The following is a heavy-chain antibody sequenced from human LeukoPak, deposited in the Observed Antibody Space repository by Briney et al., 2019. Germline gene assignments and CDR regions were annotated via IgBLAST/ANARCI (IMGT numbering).Heavy chain of an antibody. D-gene: IGHD4-17*01. Sequence: GGPLRLSCAASGFTFSNAWMSWVRQAPGKGLEWVGRIKSKTDGGTTDYAAPVKGRFTISRDDSKNTLYLQMNSLKTEDTAVYYCTTDTNDYGDSYFDYWGQGTLVTVSS. CDR2: IKSKTDGGTT. J-gene: IGHJ4*02. CDR3: TTDTNDYGDSYFDY. V-gene: IGHV3-15*01. CDR1: GFTFSNAW.